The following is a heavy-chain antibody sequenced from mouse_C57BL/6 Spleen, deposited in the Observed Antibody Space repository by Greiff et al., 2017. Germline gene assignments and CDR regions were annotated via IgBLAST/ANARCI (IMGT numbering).Heavy chain of an antibody. D-gene: IGHD4-1*01. V-gene: IGHV1-15*01. J-gene: IGHJ4*01. CDR1: GYTFTDYE. CDR2: IDPETGGT. Sequence: QVHVKPSGAELVRPGASVSLSCTASGYTFTDYEMHWVKQTPVPGLEWIGSIDPETGGTAYNQTFNGKAILTADKSSSTAYRELRSLTSEEYAVYYCTKLGGAMDYWGKGTSVTVSS. CDR3: TKLGGAMDY.